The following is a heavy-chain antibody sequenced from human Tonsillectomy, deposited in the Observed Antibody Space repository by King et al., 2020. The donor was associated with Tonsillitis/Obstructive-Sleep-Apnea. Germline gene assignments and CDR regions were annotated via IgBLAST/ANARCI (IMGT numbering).Heavy chain of an antibody. D-gene: IGHD4-17*01. CDR3: AREAVPTFRGRFDP. Sequence: QLVQSGSELKKPGASVKVSCNASGYTFTSYAMNWVRQAPGQGLEWMGWINTNTGTPTYAQGFTGRFVFSLDTSVSTAYLQISSLKAEDTAVYYCAREAVPTFRGRFDPWGQGTLVTVSS. V-gene: IGHV7-4-1*02. CDR2: INTNTGTP. J-gene: IGHJ5*02. CDR1: GYTFTSYA.